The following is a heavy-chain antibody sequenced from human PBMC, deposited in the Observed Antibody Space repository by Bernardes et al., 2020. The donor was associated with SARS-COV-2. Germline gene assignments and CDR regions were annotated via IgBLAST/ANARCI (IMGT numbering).Heavy chain of an antibody. J-gene: IGHJ4*02. D-gene: IGHD6-19*01. CDR1: GFIFNRYN. V-gene: IGHV3-30-3*01. CDR2: ISYGEDNK. Sequence: GGSLRLSCEASGFIFNRYNIHWVRQTPGKGLEWVALISYGEDNKYYADFVKGRFTISRDNSQNMVHLQMNRLRLDDTAVYYCARPGVAVAGTSYFDNWGRGTHVIVSS. CDR3: ARPGVAVAGTSYFDN.